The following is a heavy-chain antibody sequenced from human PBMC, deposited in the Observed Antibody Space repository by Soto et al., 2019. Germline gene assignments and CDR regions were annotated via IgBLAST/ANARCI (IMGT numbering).Heavy chain of an antibody. CDR2: SHPSGST. V-gene: IGHV4-34*01. CDR3: SRGIDAYKGGRT. Sequence: QVQLHQWGAGLLKPSETLSLTCAVFDESLSDYYYTWTRQPPGKGLEWIGESHPSGSTHSNPSLTTRVTLSQDTSKKQFSLTLLSVTAADTAVYYCSRGIDAYKGGRTWGQGTLVTVSS. D-gene: IGHD1-1*01. J-gene: IGHJ5*02. CDR1: DESLSDYY.